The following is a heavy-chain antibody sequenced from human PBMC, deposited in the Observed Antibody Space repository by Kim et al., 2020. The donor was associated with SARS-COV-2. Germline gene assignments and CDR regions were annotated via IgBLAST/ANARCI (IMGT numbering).Heavy chain of an antibody. J-gene: IGHJ4*02. CDR2: IRNKAYSFTT. Sequence: GGSLRLSCAASGFTFSDYYMDWVRQAPGKGLEWVGRIRNKAYSFTTEYAASVKGRFSISRDDSKNSLYLQMHSLKTEDTAVYYCARGAPTVLFEYSFDYWGQGALVTVSS. CDR3: ARGAPTVLFEYSFDY. V-gene: IGHV3-72*01. CDR1: GFTFSDYY. D-gene: IGHD4-17*01.